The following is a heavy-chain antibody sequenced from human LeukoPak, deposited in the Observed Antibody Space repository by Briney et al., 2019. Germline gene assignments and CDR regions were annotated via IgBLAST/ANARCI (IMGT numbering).Heavy chain of an antibody. J-gene: IGHJ3*02. CDR1: GDSISSNNYY. CDR3: ARPTHNDGRAFDI. V-gene: IGHV4-61*02. Sequence: LSLTCTVSGDSISSNNYYWSWIRQPAGKGLEWIGRIYTSGSTNYNPSLKSRVTISVDTSKNQFSLKLSSVTAADTAVYYCARPTHNDGRAFDIWGQGTMVTVSS. CDR2: IYTSGST. D-gene: IGHD1-1*01.